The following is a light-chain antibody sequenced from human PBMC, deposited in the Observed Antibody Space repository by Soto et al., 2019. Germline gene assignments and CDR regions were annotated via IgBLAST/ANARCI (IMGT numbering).Light chain of an antibody. J-gene: IGLJ2*01. CDR2: NNI. Sequence: QSVLTQPPSVSGAPGQRVTISCTGSSSNIGAGYDVQWYQQLPGTAPKLLIYNNINRPSGVPDRFSGSKSGTSASLAITGLQAEDEADYYCQSYDSSLSASDVVFGGGTKVTVL. CDR3: QSYDSSLSASDVV. V-gene: IGLV1-40*01. CDR1: SSNIGAGYD.